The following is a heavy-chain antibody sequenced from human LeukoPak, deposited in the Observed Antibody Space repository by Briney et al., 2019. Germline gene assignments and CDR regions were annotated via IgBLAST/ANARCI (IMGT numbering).Heavy chain of an antibody. V-gene: IGHV1-46*01. CDR3: ARRYFDWLGLDNWFDP. CDR2: INPSGGST. CDR1: GYTFTSYY. J-gene: IGHJ5*02. D-gene: IGHD3-9*01. Sequence: ASVKVSCKASGYTFTSYYMHWVRQAPGQGLEWMGIINPSGGSTSYAQKFQGRVTMTRDTSTSTVYMELSSLRSEDTAVYYCARRYFDWLGLDNWFDPWGQGTLVTVSS.